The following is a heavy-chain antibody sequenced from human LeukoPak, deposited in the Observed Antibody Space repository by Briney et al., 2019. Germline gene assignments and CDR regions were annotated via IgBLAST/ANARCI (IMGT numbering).Heavy chain of an antibody. CDR3: ARDGKGYSYGLTYDY. CDR2: ISSSSSYI. J-gene: IGHJ4*02. V-gene: IGHV3-21*01. Sequence: GGSLRLSCAASGFTVSSNYMSWVRQAPGKGLEWVSSISSSSSYIYYADSVKGRFTISRDNAKNSLYLQMNSLRAEDTAVYYCARDGKGYSYGLTYDYWGQGTLVTVSS. CDR1: GFTVSSNY. D-gene: IGHD5-18*01.